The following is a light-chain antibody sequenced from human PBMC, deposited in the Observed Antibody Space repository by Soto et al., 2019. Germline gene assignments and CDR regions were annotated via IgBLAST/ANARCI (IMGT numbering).Light chain of an antibody. CDR2: SFS. CDR1: SSNIGSNP. Sequence: QSVLEQPPSASATPGQGVIISCSGSSSNIGSNPVNWYRQVPGTAPKLVIYSFSRRPSGVPDRISGSKSATSASLAISGLQSEDGADYYCAAWDDSLNGYVFGTGTKVTVL. CDR3: AAWDDSLNGYV. V-gene: IGLV1-44*01. J-gene: IGLJ1*01.